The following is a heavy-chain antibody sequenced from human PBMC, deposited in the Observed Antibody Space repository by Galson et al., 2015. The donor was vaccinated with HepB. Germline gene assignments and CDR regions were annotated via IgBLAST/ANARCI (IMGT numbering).Heavy chain of an antibody. V-gene: IGHV6-1*01. CDR3: ARDPGITGTRPLDY. J-gene: IGHJ4*02. CDR1: GDSVSSNSAA. D-gene: IGHD1-20*01. CDR2: TYYRAKWYN. Sequence: CAISGDSVSSNSAAWNWIRQSPSRGLEWLGRTYYRAKWYNDYAVSVKSRITINPDTSENQFSLQLNSVTPEDTAVYYCARDPGITGTRPLDYWGQGTLVTVSS.